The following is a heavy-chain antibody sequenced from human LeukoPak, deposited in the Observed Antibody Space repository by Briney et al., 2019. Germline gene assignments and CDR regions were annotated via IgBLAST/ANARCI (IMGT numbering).Heavy chain of an antibody. J-gene: IGHJ4*02. CDR2: INPNSGDT. Sequence: ASVKVSCKASGYTFTGYHMHWVRQAPGQGPEWMGRINPNSGDTNYAQKFQGRVTMTRDTSISTAYMELSRLRSDDTAVYYCARDYCSSTSCLFDYWGQGTLVTVSS. D-gene: IGHD2-2*01. V-gene: IGHV1-2*06. CDR1: GYTFTGYH. CDR3: ARDYCSSTSCLFDY.